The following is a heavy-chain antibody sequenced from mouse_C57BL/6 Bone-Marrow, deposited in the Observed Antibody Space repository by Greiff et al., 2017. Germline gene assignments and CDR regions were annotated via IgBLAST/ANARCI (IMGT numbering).Heavy chain of an antibody. J-gene: IGHJ2*01. V-gene: IGHV3-6*01. CDR1: GYSITSGYY. Sequence: EVQRVESGPGLVKPSQSLSLTCSVTGYSITSGYYWNWIRQFPGNKLEWMGYISYDGSNNYNTSLKNRITITRDTSKNQFFMKLNSETTEDTATYYCARVITTDYWGQGTTLTVSS. D-gene: IGHD1-1*01. CDR2: ISYDGSN. CDR3: ARVITTDY.